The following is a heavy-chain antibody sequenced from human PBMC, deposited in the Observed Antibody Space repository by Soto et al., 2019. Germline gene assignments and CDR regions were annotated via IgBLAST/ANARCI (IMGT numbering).Heavy chain of an antibody. V-gene: IGHV4-31*03. CDR2: IYYSGST. Sequence: QVQLQESGPGLVKPSQTLSLTCTVSGGSISSAGYNWSWIRQHPGKGLEWIGYIYYSGSTYYNPSLKSRVTISVDTSKNQFSLKLSSVTAADTAVYYCARYGSGTYYTTTFDSWGQGTLVTVSS. D-gene: IGHD3-10*01. CDR1: GGSISSAGYN. J-gene: IGHJ4*02. CDR3: ARYGSGTYYTTTFDS.